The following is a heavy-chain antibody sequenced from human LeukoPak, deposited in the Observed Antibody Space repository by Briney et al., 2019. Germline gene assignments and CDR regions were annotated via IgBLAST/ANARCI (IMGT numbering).Heavy chain of an antibody. CDR1: GFTFSNYW. CDR2: IKEDGSEK. Sequence: PGGSLRLSCAASGFTFSNYWMSWVRQAPGKGLEWVANIKEDGSEKYYVDSVKGRFTISRENAKNSLYLQMNSLRAGDTAVYYCARSSGSSPDDAFDIWGQGTMVTVSS. CDR3: ARSSGSSPDDAFDI. V-gene: IGHV3-7*01. D-gene: IGHD3-10*01. J-gene: IGHJ3*02.